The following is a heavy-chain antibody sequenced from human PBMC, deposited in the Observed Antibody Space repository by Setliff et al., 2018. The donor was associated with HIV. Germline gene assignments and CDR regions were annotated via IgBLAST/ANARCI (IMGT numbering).Heavy chain of an antibody. J-gene: IGHJ5*02. CDR1: GYTFTSYG. V-gene: IGHV1-18*01. CDR3: ARDAADLSYYYGSGMPRNWFDP. CDR2: ISAYNGNR. Sequence: GASVKVSCKASGYTFTSYGISWVRQAPGQGLEWMGWISAYNGNRHYAQKVQGRVTMTTDTSTSTAYMELRSLRSDDTAVYYCARDAADLSYYYGSGMPRNWFDPWGQGTLVTVSS. D-gene: IGHD3-10*01.